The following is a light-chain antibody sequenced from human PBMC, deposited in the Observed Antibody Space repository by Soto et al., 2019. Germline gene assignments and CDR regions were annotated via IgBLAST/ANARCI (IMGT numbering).Light chain of an antibody. V-gene: IGKV3-20*01. Sequence: EIVLTQSPGSLSLSDGERATLSCRASQSVSSTFFAWYQQRPGQAPRLLMYGASSRATGIPERFSGSGSGTDFTLTISRLEPEDFAVYYCQQFDSSVTFGQGTKVEIK. CDR2: GAS. J-gene: IGKJ1*01. CDR3: QQFDSSVT. CDR1: QSVSSTF.